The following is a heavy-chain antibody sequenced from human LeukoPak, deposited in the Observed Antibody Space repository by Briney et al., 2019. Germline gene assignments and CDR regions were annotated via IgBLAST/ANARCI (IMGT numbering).Heavy chain of an antibody. CDR3: ARDYYGDFYFDY. Sequence: SETLSLTCTVSGGSISSYYWSWIRQPPGKGLEWIGYIYYSGSTNYNPSLKSRVTISVDTSKNQFSLKLSSVTAADTAVYYCARDYYGDFYFDYWGQGALVTVSS. CDR2: IYYSGST. J-gene: IGHJ4*02. V-gene: IGHV4-59*01. CDR1: GGSISSYY. D-gene: IGHD4-17*01.